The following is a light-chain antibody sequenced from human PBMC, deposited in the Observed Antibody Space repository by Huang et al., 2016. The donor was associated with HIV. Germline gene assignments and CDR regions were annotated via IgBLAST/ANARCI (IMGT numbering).Light chain of an antibody. CDR1: QRVATH. CDR3: QQYHNWPYT. V-gene: IGKV3-15*01. CDR2: GAS. J-gene: IGKJ2*01. Sequence: EIIMTQSPATLSLSPGEGASLSCRANQRVATHFACYRHSPGQSPRILIFGASTRASGLPGRFSGSGSGTQFTLTVSGLQSEDFAVYYCQQYHNWPYTFGQGTKLEI.